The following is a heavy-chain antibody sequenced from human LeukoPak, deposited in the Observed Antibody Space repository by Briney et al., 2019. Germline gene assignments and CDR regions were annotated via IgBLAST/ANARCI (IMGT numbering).Heavy chain of an antibody. CDR2: ISGSGSTI. CDR3: ARDHGLVTY. CDR1: GFTFSDYY. J-gene: IGHJ4*02. Sequence: GGSLRLSCAASGFTFSDYYMNWVRQAPGKGLEWLSYISGSGSTINYADSVKGRFTISRDNAKNSVYLQMNSLRAEDTAVYYCARDHGLVTYWGQGTLVTVSS. D-gene: IGHD6-19*01. V-gene: IGHV3-11*01.